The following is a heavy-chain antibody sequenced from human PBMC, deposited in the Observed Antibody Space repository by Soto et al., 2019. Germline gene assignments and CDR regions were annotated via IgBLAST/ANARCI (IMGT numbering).Heavy chain of an antibody. CDR1: GGSLSNFY. CDR3: VRSGHTFGGVV. D-gene: IGHD3-16*01. J-gene: IGHJ4*02. Sequence: SETLSLTCSFSGGSLSNFYGSWIRQPPGKGLEWIGYTYYSGSSNYNPSLKSRVTISIDTSKNQISLKLSSVTAADTAVYYCVRSGHTFGGVVWGQGTLVTVSS. CDR2: TYYSGSS. V-gene: IGHV4-59*01.